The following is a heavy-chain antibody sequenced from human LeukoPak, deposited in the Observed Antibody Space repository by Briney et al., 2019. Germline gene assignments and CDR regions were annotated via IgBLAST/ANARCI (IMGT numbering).Heavy chain of an antibody. CDR2: IIPIFGTA. CDR1: GYTFTSYY. CDR3: ARADDILTFGVDP. V-gene: IGHV1-69*13. D-gene: IGHD3-9*01. Sequence: ASVKVSCQASGYTFTSYYMHWVRQAPGQGLEWMGGIIPIFGTANYAQKFQGRVTITADESTSTAYMELSSLRSEDTAVYYCARADDILTFGVDPWGQGTLVTVSS. J-gene: IGHJ5*02.